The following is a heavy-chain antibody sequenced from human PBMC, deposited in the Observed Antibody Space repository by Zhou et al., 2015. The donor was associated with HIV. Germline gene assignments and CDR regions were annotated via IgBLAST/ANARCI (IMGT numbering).Heavy chain of an antibody. CDR2: IIPMFGTV. CDR3: ARVPVEYYYDSSGPNWFDP. Sequence: QVLLVQSGAEVKKPGSSVKVSCEASGGTFSNYAVSWVRQAPGQGLEWMGAIIPMFGTVRYAQKFQGRVTLTADRSTNTAYMELSSLRSEDTAVYYCARVPVEYYYDSSGPNWFDPWGRGNPGHRLL. CDR1: GGTFSNYA. V-gene: IGHV1-69*06. D-gene: IGHD3-22*01. J-gene: IGHJ5*02.